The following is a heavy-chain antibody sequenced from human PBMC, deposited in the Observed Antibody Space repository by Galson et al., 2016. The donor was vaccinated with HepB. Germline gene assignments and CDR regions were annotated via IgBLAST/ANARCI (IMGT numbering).Heavy chain of an antibody. J-gene: IGHJ6*01. CDR2: IYHDGST. D-gene: IGHD2-21*01. Sequence: SETLSLTCGVSGYSISSDYYWAWVRQTPGQGLQWIGIIYHDGSTYSNPSLKSRVSISVDTSKKQFSLELNSVTAADTAVYYCARDTSYCRLLSHHQGPIGLPPGALLQEHLWG. CDR1: GYSISSDYY. V-gene: IGHV4-38-2*02. CDR3: ARDTSYCRLLSHHQGPIGLPPGALLQEHL.